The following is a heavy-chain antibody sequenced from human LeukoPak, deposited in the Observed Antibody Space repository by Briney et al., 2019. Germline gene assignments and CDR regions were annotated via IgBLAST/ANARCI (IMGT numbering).Heavy chain of an antibody. D-gene: IGHD3-16*02. CDR3: ATSETRIWGSYRYRFDY. J-gene: IGHJ4*02. CDR1: GYTFTSYD. V-gene: IGHV1-8*01. Sequence: ASVKVSCKASGYTFTSYDINWVRQATGQGLEWMGWMNPNSGNTGYAQKFQGRVTMTRNTSISTAYMELSSLRSEDTAVYYCATSETRIWGSYRYRFDYWGQGTLVTVSS. CDR2: MNPNSGNT.